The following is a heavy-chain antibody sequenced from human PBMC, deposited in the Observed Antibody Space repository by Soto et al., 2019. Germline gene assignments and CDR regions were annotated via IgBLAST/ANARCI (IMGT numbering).Heavy chain of an antibody. Sequence: KTSETLSLTCTVSGGSISSSSYYWGWIRQPPGKGLEWIGSIYYSGSTYYNPSLKSRVTISVDTSKNQFSLKLSSVTAADTAVYYCARLNTFGYYYYGMDVWGQGTTVTASS. CDR1: GGSISSSSYY. CDR3: ARLNTFGYYYYGMDV. CDR2: IYYSGST. D-gene: IGHD3-16*01. J-gene: IGHJ6*02. V-gene: IGHV4-39*01.